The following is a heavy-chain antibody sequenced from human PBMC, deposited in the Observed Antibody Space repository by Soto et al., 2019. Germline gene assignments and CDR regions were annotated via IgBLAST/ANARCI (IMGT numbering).Heavy chain of an antibody. Sequence: SETLSLTCTVSGGSISSGEYYWSWIRQPPGKGLEWIGYIYYSGSTYYNPSLKSRVTISVDTSKNQFSLKLSSVTAADTAVYYCRSSYYYDSSGYYFDYWGQGNLVTVSS. J-gene: IGHJ4*02. D-gene: IGHD3-22*01. V-gene: IGHV4-30-4*01. CDR3: RSSYYYDSSGYYFDY. CDR1: GGSISSGEYY. CDR2: IYYSGST.